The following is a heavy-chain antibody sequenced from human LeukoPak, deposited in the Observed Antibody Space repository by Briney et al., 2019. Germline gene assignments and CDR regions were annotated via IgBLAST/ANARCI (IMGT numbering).Heavy chain of an antibody. D-gene: IGHD4-17*01. CDR3: ARGRRWTVPYFDY. CDR1: GGSFSGYY. J-gene: IGHJ4*02. V-gene: IGHV4-34*01. CDR2: ISHSGST. Sequence: SETLSLTCAVYGGSFSGYYWSWIRQPPGKGLEWIGEISHSGSTNYNPSLKSRVTISVDTSKNQFSLKLSSVTAADTAVYYCARGRRWTVPYFDYWGQGTLVTVSS.